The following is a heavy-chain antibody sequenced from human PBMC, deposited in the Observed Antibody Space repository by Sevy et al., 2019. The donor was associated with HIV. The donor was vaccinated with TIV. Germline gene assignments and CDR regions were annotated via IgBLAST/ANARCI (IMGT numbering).Heavy chain of an antibody. CDR2: ISYDGSNK. CDR1: GFTFSSYG. J-gene: IGHJ4*02. Sequence: GGSLRLSCAASGFTFSSYGMHWVRQAPGKGLEWVAVISYDGSNKYYADSVKGRFTISGDNSKNTLYLQMNSLRAEDTAGYYCAKGTAMVSAYWGQGTLVTVSS. CDR3: AKGTAMVSAY. D-gene: IGHD5-18*01. V-gene: IGHV3-30*18.